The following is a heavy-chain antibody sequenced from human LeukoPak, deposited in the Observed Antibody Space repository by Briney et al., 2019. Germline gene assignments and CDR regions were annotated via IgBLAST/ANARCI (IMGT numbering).Heavy chain of an antibody. J-gene: IGHJ6*02. CDR1: GGTFSSYA. CDR2: IIPIFGTA. V-gene: IGHV1-69*13. CDR3: ARDVDTATPREYYYGMDV. D-gene: IGHD5-18*01. Sequence: SVKVSCKASGGTFSSYAISWVRQAPGQGLEWMGGIIPIFGTANYAQKFQGRVTITADESTSTAYMELSSLRSEDTAVYYCARDVDTATPREYYYGMDVWGQGTTVTVSS.